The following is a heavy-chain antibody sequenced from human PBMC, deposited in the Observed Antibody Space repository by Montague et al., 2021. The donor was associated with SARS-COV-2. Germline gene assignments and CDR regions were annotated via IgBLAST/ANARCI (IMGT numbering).Heavy chain of an antibody. CDR2: IDWGGDK. CDR1: GFSLKTPGMC. J-gene: IGHJ4*02. D-gene: IGHD1-26*01. Sequence: PALVKPTQTVTLTCTFSGFSLKTPGMCVSWIRQPPGKALEWLARIDWGGDKGFSTSLKTRLTVSRDTSKNQVVLTMTNMDPGDTATYYCARTSPYSGSYKEFDYWGQGDLVTVSS. V-gene: IGHV2-70*11. CDR3: ARTSPYSGSYKEFDY.